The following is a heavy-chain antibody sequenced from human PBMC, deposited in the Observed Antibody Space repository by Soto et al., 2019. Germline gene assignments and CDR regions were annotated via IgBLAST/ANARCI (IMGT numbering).Heavy chain of an antibody. CDR3: AAVALKRFSPVDFDY. J-gene: IGHJ4*02. Sequence: SVKVSCKASGFTFTSSAVQWVRQARGQRLEWIGWIVVGSGNTNYAQKFQERVTITRDMSTSTAYMELSSLRSEDTAVYYCAAVALKRFSPVDFDYWGQGTLVTVS. CDR2: IVVGSGNT. CDR1: GFTFTSSA. V-gene: IGHV1-58*01. D-gene: IGHD3-16*01.